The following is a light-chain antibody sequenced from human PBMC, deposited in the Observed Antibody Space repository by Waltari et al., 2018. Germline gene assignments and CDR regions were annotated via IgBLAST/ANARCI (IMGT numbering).Light chain of an antibody. CDR3: QSYDSSSWV. CDR1: SGSIASNY. V-gene: IGLV6-57*02. CDR2: DDN. J-gene: IGLJ3*02. Sequence: NFMLTQPHSVSESPGKTVTISCTGSSGSIASNYVQWYQQRPGSAPTTVIYDDNQRPSGVPDRFSGSIDSSSNSASLTISGLKTEDEADYYCQSYDSSSWVFGGGTKLTVL.